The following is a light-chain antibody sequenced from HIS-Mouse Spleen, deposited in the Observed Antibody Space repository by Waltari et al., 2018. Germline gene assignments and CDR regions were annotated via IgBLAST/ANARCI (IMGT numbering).Light chain of an antibody. Sequence: DIQLTQSPSFLSASVGDRVTSTCRSSQGISSYLAWYQQKPGKAPKLLIYAASTVQSAGPSRFSGSGSGTEFTHTICSLQPEDFATYYCQQLNSYPPTFGQGTKVEIK. J-gene: IGKJ1*01. CDR3: QQLNSYPPT. CDR1: QGISSY. V-gene: IGKV1-9*01. CDR2: AAS.